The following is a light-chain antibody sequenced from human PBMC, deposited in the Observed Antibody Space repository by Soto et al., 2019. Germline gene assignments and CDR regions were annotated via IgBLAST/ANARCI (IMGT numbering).Light chain of an antibody. CDR1: SGHSSYA. V-gene: IGLV4-69*01. CDR3: QTWGTDINYV. CDR2: VNSDGSH. Sequence: QPVLTQSPYASASLGASVKLTCTLSSGHSSYAIAWHQQQPEKGPRYLMKVNSDGSHTKGDGIPDRFSGSSSGAERYLIISSLQSEDEADYYCQTWGTDINYVFGTGTKLTVL. J-gene: IGLJ1*01.